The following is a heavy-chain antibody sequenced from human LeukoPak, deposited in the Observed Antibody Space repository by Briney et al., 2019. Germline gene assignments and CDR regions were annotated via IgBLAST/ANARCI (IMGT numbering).Heavy chain of an antibody. CDR2: IGTAGDT. CDR3: ARGGGTYCSSTSCPLYWTFDP. J-gene: IGHJ5*02. V-gene: IGHV3-13*01. CDR1: GFTFSSYD. Sequence: PGGYLRLSCAASGFTFSSYDMHWVRQATGKGLEWVSAIGTAGDTYYPGSVKGRFTISRENAKNSLYLQMNSLRAGDTAVYYCARGGGTYCSSTSCPLYWTFDPWGQGTLVTVSS. D-gene: IGHD2-2*01.